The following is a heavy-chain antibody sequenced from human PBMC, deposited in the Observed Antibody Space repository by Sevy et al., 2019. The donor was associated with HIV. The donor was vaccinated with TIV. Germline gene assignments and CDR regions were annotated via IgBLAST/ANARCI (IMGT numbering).Heavy chain of an antibody. J-gene: IGHJ4*02. CDR2: FDPEDGET. D-gene: IGHD6-13*01. CDR1: GYTLTKLG. Sequence: ASVKVSCKVSGYTLTKLGMHWVRQAPGKGLEWMGSFDPEDGETIYAQKFQGRLTMTEDTSTDTAYMELSSLRSEDTAVYYCATEFSSSWSFWGQGTLVTVSS. CDR3: ATEFSSSWSF. V-gene: IGHV1-24*01.